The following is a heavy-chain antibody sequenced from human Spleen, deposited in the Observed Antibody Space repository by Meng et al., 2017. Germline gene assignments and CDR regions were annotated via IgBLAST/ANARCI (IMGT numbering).Heavy chain of an antibody. CDR3: ARGPTTMAHDFDY. CDR1: GGSFSDYY. D-gene: IGHD4-11*01. CDR2: INHSGST. V-gene: IGHV4-34*01. Sequence: QGQEQQWGAGPLKPSETLSLTCVVSGGSFSDYYWSWIRQPPGKGLEWIGEINHSGSTNYNPSLESRATISVDTSQNNLSLKLSSVTAADSAVYYCARGPTTMAHDFDYWGQGTLVTVSS. J-gene: IGHJ4*02.